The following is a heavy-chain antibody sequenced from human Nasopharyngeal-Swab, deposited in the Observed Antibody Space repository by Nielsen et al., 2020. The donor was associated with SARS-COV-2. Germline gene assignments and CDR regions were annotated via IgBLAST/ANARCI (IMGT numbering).Heavy chain of an antibody. CDR2: IYSGGSST. J-gene: IGHJ4*02. Sequence: LSLTCAASGFTFSSYAMSWVRQAPGKGLEWVSVIYSGGSSTYYADSVKGRFTISRDNSKNTLYLQMNSLRAEDTAVYYCAKDLRDSSGYYAFDYWGQGTLVTVSS. D-gene: IGHD3-22*01. CDR3: AKDLRDSSGYYAFDY. CDR1: GFTFSSYA. V-gene: IGHV3-23*03.